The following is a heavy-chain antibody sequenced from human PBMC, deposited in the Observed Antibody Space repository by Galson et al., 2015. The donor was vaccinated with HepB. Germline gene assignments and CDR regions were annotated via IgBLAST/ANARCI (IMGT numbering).Heavy chain of an antibody. V-gene: IGHV3-23*01. J-gene: IGHJ3*02. CDR3: ARGMDFHGFSCHGALGPAVGFDI. CDR2: ISTSGRST. D-gene: IGHD5-12*01. CDR1: GFTFSNYD. Sequence: SLRLSCAASGFTFSNYDMNWVRQAPGKGLEWVSGISTSGRSTIYADSVEGRFTISRDNSKNTLCLQVNSLRAEDTATYYCARGMDFHGFSCHGALGPAVGFDIWGQGTMVTVAS.